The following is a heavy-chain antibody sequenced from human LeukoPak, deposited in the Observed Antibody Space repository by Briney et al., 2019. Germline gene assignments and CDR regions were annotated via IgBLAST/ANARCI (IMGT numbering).Heavy chain of an antibody. CDR2: IYSGGST. CDR3: ARDSFITMVRGASFDY. V-gene: IGHV3-53*01. D-gene: IGHD3-10*01. J-gene: IGHJ4*02. CDR1: GFIVSSDY. Sequence: GGSLRLSCAASGFIVSSDYMSWVRQAPGKGLEWVSVIYSGGSTYYADSVKGRFTISRDNSKNTLYLQMNSLRAEDTAVYYCARDSFITMVRGASFDYWGQGTLVTVSS.